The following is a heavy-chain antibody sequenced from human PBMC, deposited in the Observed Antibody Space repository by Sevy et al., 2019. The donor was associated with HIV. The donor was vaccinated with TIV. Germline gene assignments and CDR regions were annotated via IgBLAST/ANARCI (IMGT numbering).Heavy chain of an antibody. Sequence: GGSLRLSCAASGFTVSSNYMSWVRQAPGKGPEWVSVIYSGGSTYYADSVKGRFTISRDNSKNTRYLQMNSLRAEDTAGYYCARDTGGNRYGMDVWGQGTTVTVSS. D-gene: IGHD2-15*01. V-gene: IGHV3-53*01. CDR3: ARDTGGNRYGMDV. CDR2: IYSGGST. J-gene: IGHJ6*02. CDR1: GFTVSSNY.